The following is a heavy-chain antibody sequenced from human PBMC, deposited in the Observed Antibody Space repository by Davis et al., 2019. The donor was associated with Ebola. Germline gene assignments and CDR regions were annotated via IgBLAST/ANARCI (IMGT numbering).Heavy chain of an antibody. Sequence: SETLSLTCSVSGDSVSSSNYYWGWIRQPPGKGLEWIANIYHSGSSYYNPSLRSRVTVSIDTSKNHFSLRLRSVTSADTAVYYCARHAGYSSAWVYWGQGALVTVSA. CDR3: ARHAGYSSAWVY. CDR2: IYHSGSS. D-gene: IGHD6-19*01. J-gene: IGHJ4*02. V-gene: IGHV4-39*01. CDR1: GDSVSSSNYY.